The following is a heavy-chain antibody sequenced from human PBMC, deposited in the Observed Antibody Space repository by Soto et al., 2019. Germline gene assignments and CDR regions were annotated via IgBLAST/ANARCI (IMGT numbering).Heavy chain of an antibody. CDR3: ARTVVVAAYNWFDP. Sequence: SETLSLTCAVSGYSISSGYYWGWIRQPPGKGLEWIGSIYHSGSTYYNPSLKSRVTISVDTSKNQFSLKLSSVTAADTAVYYCARTVVVAAYNWFDPWGQGTLVTVSS. D-gene: IGHD2-15*01. V-gene: IGHV4-38-2*01. J-gene: IGHJ5*02. CDR2: IYHSGST. CDR1: GYSISSGYY.